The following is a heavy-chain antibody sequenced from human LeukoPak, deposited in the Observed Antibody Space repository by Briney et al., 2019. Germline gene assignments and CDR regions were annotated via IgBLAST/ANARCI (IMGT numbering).Heavy chain of an antibody. CDR3: ARSPAGGSTTKSKYHWFDL. D-gene: IGHD2-15*01. Sequence: ASVKVSRKASGYTFTSYDINWVRHATGQGLEWMGWMNPNSGNTGYAQKFQGRVTMTRNTTISTAYMELSSLRSEDTAAYYCARSPAGGSTTKSKYHWFDLWGQGTLVTVSS. CDR1: GYTFTSYD. CDR2: MNPNSGNT. V-gene: IGHV1-8*01. J-gene: IGHJ5*02.